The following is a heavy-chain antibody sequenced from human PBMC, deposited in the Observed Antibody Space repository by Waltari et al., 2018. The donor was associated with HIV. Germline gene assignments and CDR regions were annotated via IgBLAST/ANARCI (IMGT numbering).Heavy chain of an antibody. CDR3: ARGPY. CDR1: GFTFSRSW. J-gene: IGHJ4*02. CDR2: IKEDGSEK. Sequence: EGQLVESGGDLVQPGGSLRLSCAASGFTFSRSWMSWVRQAPGKGPEWVANIKEDGSEKSYVDSVKGRFTISRDNAKNSLFLQMNSLRVEDTAIYYCARGPYWGQGALVTVSS. V-gene: IGHV3-7*04.